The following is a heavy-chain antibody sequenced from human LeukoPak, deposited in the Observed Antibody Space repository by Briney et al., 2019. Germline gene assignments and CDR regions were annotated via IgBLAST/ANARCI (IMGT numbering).Heavy chain of an antibody. CDR2: ISGSGGST. CDR3: AKGGYSGYDKAQHFDY. Sequence: PGGSLRLSSAASGFTFSSYAMSWVRQAPGKGLEWVSAISGSGGSTYYADSVKGRFTISRDNSKNTLYLQMNSLRAEDTAVYYCAKGGYSGYDKAQHFDYWGQGTLVTVSS. D-gene: IGHD5-12*01. CDR1: GFTFSSYA. J-gene: IGHJ4*02. V-gene: IGHV3-23*01.